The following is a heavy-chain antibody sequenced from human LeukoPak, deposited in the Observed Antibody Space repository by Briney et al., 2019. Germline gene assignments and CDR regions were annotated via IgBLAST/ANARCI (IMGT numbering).Heavy chain of an antibody. CDR3: ASYYYGAGTRFDAFDI. Sequence: RGSLRLSCAASGFTFSSYAMSWVRQAPGNGLEWVSTISDGGTRTYYVDSVKGRFTISRDNSRNTLYLQMNSLRAEDTAVYYCASYYYGAGTRFDAFDIWGQGAMVTVSS. V-gene: IGHV3-23*01. D-gene: IGHD3-10*01. CDR1: GFTFSSYA. CDR2: ISDGGTRT. J-gene: IGHJ3*02.